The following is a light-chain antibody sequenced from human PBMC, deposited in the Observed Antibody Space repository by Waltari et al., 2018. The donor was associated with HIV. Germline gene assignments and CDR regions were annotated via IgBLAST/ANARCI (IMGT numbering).Light chain of an antibody. J-gene: IGLJ2*01. CDR2: MTN. CDR1: SSNVGSNY. V-gene: IGLV1-47*01. Sequence: QSVLTQPPSASGTPGQRITLSCSGSSSNVGSNYVYWYQQLPGTAPKVLIFMTNRRPSGVPDRCSASKSGTSASLAISGLRSEDEADYYCASWDDSLSIVVFGGGTKLTVL. CDR3: ASWDDSLSIVV.